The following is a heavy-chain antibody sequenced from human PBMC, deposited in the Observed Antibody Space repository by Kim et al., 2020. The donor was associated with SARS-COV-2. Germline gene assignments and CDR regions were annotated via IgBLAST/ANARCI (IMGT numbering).Heavy chain of an antibody. CDR2: ISSSGDYT. D-gene: IGHD6-13*01. CDR1: GFTFNIHG. CDR3: VAAAGTSNGFDP. J-gene: IGHJ5*02. V-gene: IGHV3-23*01. Sequence: GGSLRLSCAASGFTFNIHGMNWVRQAPGTGLEWVSGISSSGDYTYYADSVNGRFTISRDNSKNRLYLEMNSLRAEDTAVYYCVAAAGTSNGFDPWGQGT.